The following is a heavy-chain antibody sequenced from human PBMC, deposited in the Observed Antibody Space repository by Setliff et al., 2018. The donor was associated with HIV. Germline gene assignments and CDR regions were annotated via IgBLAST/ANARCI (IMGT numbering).Heavy chain of an antibody. CDR3: ARGQKAAYYYDSSGVRGFDP. CDR2: IYTSGST. CDR1: GGSISSGSYF. J-gene: IGHJ5*02. Sequence: PSETLSLTCTVSGGSISSGSYFWTWIRQPAGKGLEWIGRIYTSGSTNYNPSLKSRVTISIDTSKNQFSLKLSSVTAADTAVYYCARGQKAAYYYDSSGVRGFDPWGQGTLVTVSS. V-gene: IGHV4-61*02. D-gene: IGHD3-22*01.